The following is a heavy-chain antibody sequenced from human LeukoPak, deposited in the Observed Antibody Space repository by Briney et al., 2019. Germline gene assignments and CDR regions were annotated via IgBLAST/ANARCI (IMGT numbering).Heavy chain of an antibody. J-gene: IGHJ6*03. V-gene: IGHV4-34*01. Sequence: PSQSLSLTCAVYGGSFSGYYSSWIRQPPGKGLGSIGVINHSGSTNYNPSLKSRVTISVDTSKNQFCLKLSSVTAADTAVYYCARGGDISSSSVRRYYMDVWGKGTTVTGSS. D-gene: IGHD6-13*01. CDR1: GGSFSGYY. CDR3: ARGGDISSSSVRRYYMDV. CDR2: INHSGST.